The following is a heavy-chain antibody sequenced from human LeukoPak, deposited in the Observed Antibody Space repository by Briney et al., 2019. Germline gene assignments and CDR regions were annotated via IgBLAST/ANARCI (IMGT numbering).Heavy chain of an antibody. CDR1: GFTFSDYH. V-gene: IGHV3-11*01. Sequence: GGSLRLSCAASGFTFSDYHMSWIRQAPGKGLEWGSYISTSGSIIYHADSVKGRFTISRDNAKNSLYLQINSLRAEDTAVYYCARVFGGGYYDYWGQGTLVTVSS. CDR2: ISTSGSII. J-gene: IGHJ4*02. CDR3: ARVFGGGYYDY. D-gene: IGHD3-22*01.